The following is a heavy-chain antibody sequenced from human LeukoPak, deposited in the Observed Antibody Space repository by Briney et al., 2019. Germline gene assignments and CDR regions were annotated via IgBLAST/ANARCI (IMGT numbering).Heavy chain of an antibody. CDR2: IKPSGTDT. J-gene: IGHJ5*02. CDR1: GYSFTSYN. CDR3: ARGPRARLWANWFDP. Sequence: ASVKVSCKTSGYSFTSYNLHWVRQAPGQRLEWMGIIKPSGTDTNYAQKFQGRVIMTTDTSTSTVYMELSSLKSEDTAVYYCARGPRARLWANWFDPWGQGTLVTVSS. V-gene: IGHV1-46*01. D-gene: IGHD5-18*01.